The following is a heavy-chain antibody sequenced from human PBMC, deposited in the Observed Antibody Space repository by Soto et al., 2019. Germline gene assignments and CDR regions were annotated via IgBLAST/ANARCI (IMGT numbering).Heavy chain of an antibody. D-gene: IGHD3-16*01. CDR2: IYSSGNA. V-gene: IGHV4-4*07. CDR1: NGSISGYY. J-gene: IGHJ3*02. CDR3: VRGDVFDI. Sequence: HVQLQESGPGLVKPSETLSLICTVSNGSISGYYWSWVRQSAGKGLEWIGRIYSSGNANYNPSLYSRVTMSVDTSHNQFSLKVTSLTAADTAMYYCVRGDVFDIWGRGTMVIVSS.